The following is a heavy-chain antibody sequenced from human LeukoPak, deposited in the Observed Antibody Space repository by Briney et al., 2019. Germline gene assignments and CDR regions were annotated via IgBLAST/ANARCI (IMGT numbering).Heavy chain of an antibody. J-gene: IGHJ4*02. Sequence: GGSLRLSCAASRFTFSSYAMSWVRQAPGKGLEWVSAISGSGGSTYYADSVKGRFTISRDNSKNTLYLQMNSLRAEDTAVYYCAKDREFLYYYDSSGYPNLLYFDYWGQGTLVTVSS. CDR3: AKDREFLYYYDSSGYPNLLYFDY. CDR1: RFTFSSYA. D-gene: IGHD3-22*01. V-gene: IGHV3-23*01. CDR2: ISGSGGST.